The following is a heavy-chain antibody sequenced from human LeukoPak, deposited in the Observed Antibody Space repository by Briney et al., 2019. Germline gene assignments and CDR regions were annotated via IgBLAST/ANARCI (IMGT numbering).Heavy chain of an antibody. Sequence: GRSLRLSCAASGFTFSSYGMHWVRQAPGKGLEWVAVISYDGSKKYYADSVKGRFTISRDNSKNTLYLQMNSLRAEDTAVYYCAKGGGYSNGGDYWGQGTLVTVSS. CDR2: ISYDGSKK. V-gene: IGHV3-30*18. J-gene: IGHJ4*02. CDR3: AKGGGYSNGGDY. CDR1: GFTFSSYG. D-gene: IGHD5-18*01.